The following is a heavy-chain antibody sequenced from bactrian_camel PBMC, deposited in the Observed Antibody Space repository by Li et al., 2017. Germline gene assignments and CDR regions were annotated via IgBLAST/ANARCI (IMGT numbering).Heavy chain of an antibody. CDR1: GNTYTSSC. CDR2: IDSDGAI. CDR3: TARYEFGLGACRGVGGLGF. J-gene: IGHJ6*01. V-gene: IGHV3S53*01. D-gene: IGHD1*01. Sequence: VQLVESGGGAVQAGGSLRLSCAAPGNTYTSSCMGWFRQAPGKERERVARIDSDGAIRYADSVKGRFTISKDNRKNILYLQMNSLTPGDTAMYYCTARYEFGLGACRGVGGLGFWGQGTQVTVS.